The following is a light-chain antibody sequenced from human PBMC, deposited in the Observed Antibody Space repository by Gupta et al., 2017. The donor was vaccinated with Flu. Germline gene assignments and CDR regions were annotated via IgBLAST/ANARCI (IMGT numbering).Light chain of an antibody. J-gene: IGKJ1*01. CDR3: QQYYIWPPWT. V-gene: IGKV3-15*01. CDR2: GAS. CDR1: QSVSSD. Sequence: ERATLYCRASQSVSSDLAWYQHKPGQAPRLLIYGASTRATGIPARFSGSGSGTEFTLTISSLQSEDFAVYYCQQYYIWPPWTFGQGTKVEI.